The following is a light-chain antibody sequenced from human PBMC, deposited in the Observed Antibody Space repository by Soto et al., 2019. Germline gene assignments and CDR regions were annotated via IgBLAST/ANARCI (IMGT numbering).Light chain of an antibody. J-gene: IGLJ2*01. CDR2: DVS. CDR3: RSYTTSSTHVV. CDR1: SSDVGSYNY. Sequence: QSALTQPASVSGSPGQSITISCTGTSSDVGSYNYVSWYQQYPGKAPKLMIYDVSNRPSGVSYRFSGSKSGNTASLTISGLKAEDEADYYCRSYTTSSTHVVFGGGTKLTVL. V-gene: IGLV2-14*01.